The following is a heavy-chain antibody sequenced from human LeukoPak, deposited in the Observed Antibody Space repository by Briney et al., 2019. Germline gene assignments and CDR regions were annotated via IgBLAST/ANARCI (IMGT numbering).Heavy chain of an antibody. CDR3: ARLLGSSAALAFDP. V-gene: IGHV4-39*01. CDR2: IYYSGST. D-gene: IGHD6-25*01. J-gene: IGHJ5*02. CDR1: GGSISSSSYY. Sequence: PSETLSLTCTVSGGSISSSSYYWGWIRQPPGKGLEWIGSIYYSGSTYYNPSLKSRVTISVDTSKNQFSLKLSSVTAADTAVYYCARLLGSSAALAFDPWGQGTLVTVSS.